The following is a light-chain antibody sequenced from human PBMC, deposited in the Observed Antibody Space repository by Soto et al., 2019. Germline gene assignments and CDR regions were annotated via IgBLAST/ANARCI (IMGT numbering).Light chain of an antibody. CDR1: QSISSN. CDR3: QQYHYWVS. CDR2: GAS. J-gene: IGKJ1*01. V-gene: IGKV3-15*01. Sequence: EIVMTQSPATLSVSPGERATLSCRASQSISSNLAWYQQKPGQAPRLLIYGASTRATDSPARFSGSGSGTEFTLTISSLQSDDSAIYYCQQYHYWVSFDQETKVEIK.